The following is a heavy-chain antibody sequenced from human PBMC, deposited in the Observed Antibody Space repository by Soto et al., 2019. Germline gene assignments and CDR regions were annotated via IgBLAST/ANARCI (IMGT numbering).Heavy chain of an antibody. J-gene: IGHJ4*02. CDR2: IWNDGSNK. CDR1: GFTFSSLS. Sequence: GRSLRLSCAASGFTFSSLSMHWVRQAPCKGLDWVALIWNDGSNKYYADSVKGRFTISRDNSKNTLYLQMNSRRAEDTALYYCARDMGYSSGHGFDYWGQGTLVTVSS. V-gene: IGHV3-33*01. D-gene: IGHD6-19*01. CDR3: ARDMGYSSGHGFDY.